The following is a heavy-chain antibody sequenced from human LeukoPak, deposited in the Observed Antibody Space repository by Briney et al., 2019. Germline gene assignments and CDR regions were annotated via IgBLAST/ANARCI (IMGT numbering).Heavy chain of an antibody. CDR2: INPSGGST. CDR3: ARAKYYYDSSGRIRAGNWFDP. Sequence: ASVKVSCKASGYTFTSYYMHWVRQAPGQGLEWMGIINPSGGSTSYAQKFQGRVTITADKSTSTAYMELSSLRSEDTAVYYCARAKYYYDSSGRIRAGNWFDPWGQGTLVTVSS. D-gene: IGHD3-22*01. J-gene: IGHJ5*02. CDR1: GYTFTSYY. V-gene: IGHV1-46*01.